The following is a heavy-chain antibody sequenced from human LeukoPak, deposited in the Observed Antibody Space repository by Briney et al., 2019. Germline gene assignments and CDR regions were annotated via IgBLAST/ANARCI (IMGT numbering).Heavy chain of an antibody. J-gene: IGHJ2*01. V-gene: IGHV3-7*03. CDR1: GFTFSNYW. D-gene: IGHD6-19*01. CDR3: AKDPRPYSSGWPVNFDL. Sequence: GGSLRLSCAASGFTFSNYWMSWVRQAPGKGLEWVANINQDGSEKSYVVSVKGRFTISRDNAKNSLYLQMNSLRAEDTALYYCAKDPRPYSSGWPVNFDLWGRGTLVTVSS. CDR2: INQDGSEK.